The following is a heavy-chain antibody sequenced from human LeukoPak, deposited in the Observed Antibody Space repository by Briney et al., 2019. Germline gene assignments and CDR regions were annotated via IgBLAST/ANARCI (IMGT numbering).Heavy chain of an antibody. CDR2: MNPNTGNT. CDR3: ARGPLVRLPSSFDP. J-gene: IGHJ5*02. V-gene: IGHV1-8*01. D-gene: IGHD3-16*02. Sequence: ASVKVSCKASGYTFTSYDINWVRQATGQGLEWMGWMNPNTGNTGSAQRFQGRVTMTRDTSISTAYMELSSLGSEDTAVYYCARGPLVRLPSSFDPWGQGTLVTVSS. CDR1: GYTFTSYD.